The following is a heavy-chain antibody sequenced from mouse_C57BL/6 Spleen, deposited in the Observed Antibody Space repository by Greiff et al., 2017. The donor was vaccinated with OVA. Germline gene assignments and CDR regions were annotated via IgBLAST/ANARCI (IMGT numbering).Heavy chain of an antibody. V-gene: IGHV1-69*01. J-gene: IGHJ1*03. CDR1: GYTFTSYW. D-gene: IGHD2-1*01. Sequence: QVQLQQPGAELVMPGASVKLSCKASGYTFTSYWMHWVKQMPGQGLEWIGEIDPSDSYTNYNQKFKGKSTLTVDKSSSTAYMQLSSLTSEDSAVYYCARSDYGNYRYFDVWGTGTTVTVAS. CDR2: IDPSDSYT. CDR3: ARSDYGNYRYFDV.